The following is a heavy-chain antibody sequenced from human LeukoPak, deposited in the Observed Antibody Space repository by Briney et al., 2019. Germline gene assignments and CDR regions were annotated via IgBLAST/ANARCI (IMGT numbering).Heavy chain of an antibody. CDR2: IWYDGSNK. D-gene: IGHD6-6*01. V-gene: IGHV3-33*01. CDR1: GFTFSSYG. Sequence: GGSLRLSCAASGFTFSSYGMHWVRQAPGKGLEWVAVIWYDGSNKYYADSVKGRFTISRDNSKNTLYLQMNSLRAEDTAVYYCARDPYSSSSYFDYWGQGTLVTVSS. CDR3: ARDPYSSSSYFDY. J-gene: IGHJ4*02.